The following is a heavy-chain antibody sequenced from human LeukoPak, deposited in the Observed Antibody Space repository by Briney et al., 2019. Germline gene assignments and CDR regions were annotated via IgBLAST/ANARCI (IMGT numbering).Heavy chain of an antibody. CDR1: AGTFSSYA. J-gene: IGHJ3*02. V-gene: IGHV1-69*05. D-gene: IGHD3-22*01. CDR3: ARDFGISSGFPFDI. Sequence: SVKVSCKASAGTFSSYAISWVRQAPGQGLEWMGRIIPIFGTANYAQKFQGRVTITTDESTSTAYMELSSLRSEDTAVYYCARDFGISSGFPFDIWGQGTMVTVSS. CDR2: IIPIFGTA.